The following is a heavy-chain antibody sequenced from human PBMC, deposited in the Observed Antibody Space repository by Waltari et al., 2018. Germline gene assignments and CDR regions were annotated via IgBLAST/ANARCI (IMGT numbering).Heavy chain of an antibody. J-gene: IGHJ4*02. Sequence: EVQLVESGGGVVQPGRSLRLSCAASGFTFDDFAMHWVRQAPGKGLELVSGISRDSAGIGYADSVKGRFTISRDNAKNSLYLQMNFLRREDTALYYCAKDIGYCTGGSCSMFDHWGQGALVTVSS. CDR3: AKDIGYCTGGSCSMFDH. CDR2: ISRDSAGI. V-gene: IGHV3-9*01. CDR1: GFTFDDFA. D-gene: IGHD2-15*01.